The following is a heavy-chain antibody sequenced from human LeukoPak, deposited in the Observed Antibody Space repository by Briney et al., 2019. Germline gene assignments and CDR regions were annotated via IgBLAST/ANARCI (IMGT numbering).Heavy chain of an antibody. CDR2: ISGSGGST. D-gene: IGHD5-12*01. CDR3: AKDHLFPNSGHIAFDI. Sequence: PGTSLRLSCEASGFAFGSYAMHWVRQAPGKGLEWVSAISGSGGSTYYADSVKGRFTISRDNSKNTLYLQMNSLRAEDTAVYYCAKDHLFPNSGHIAFDIWGQGTMVTVSS. CDR1: GFAFGSYA. V-gene: IGHV3-23*01. J-gene: IGHJ3*02.